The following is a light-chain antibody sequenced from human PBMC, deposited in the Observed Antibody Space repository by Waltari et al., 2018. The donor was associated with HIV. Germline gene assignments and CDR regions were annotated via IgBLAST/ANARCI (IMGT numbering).Light chain of an antibody. CDR1: SSAVGASNF. J-gene: IGLJ2*01. V-gene: IGLV2-8*01. CDR3: SSFAGTNSHVV. Sequence: QSALTQPPSASGSPEQSVPISCTGTSSAVGASNFVSWYQQRPGQAPKLIIFEVNKRPSGVPDRFSGSKSVNTASLTVSGLQAEDEADYYCSSFAGTNSHVVFGGGTKLTVL. CDR2: EVN.